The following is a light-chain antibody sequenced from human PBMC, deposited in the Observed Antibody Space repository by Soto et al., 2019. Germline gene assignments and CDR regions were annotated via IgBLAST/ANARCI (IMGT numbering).Light chain of an antibody. Sequence: DIQMTQFPSTLSASVGDRVTITCRASQSISSCLAWYQQKPGKVPKLLIYHGYSLQSGVPSGFSGSGSGTEFTLTSNSLQPDEFATYYCQQYSAYPYTFGQGTKVETK. CDR3: QQYSAYPYT. J-gene: IGKJ2*01. CDR1: QSISSC. CDR2: HGY. V-gene: IGKV1-5*01.